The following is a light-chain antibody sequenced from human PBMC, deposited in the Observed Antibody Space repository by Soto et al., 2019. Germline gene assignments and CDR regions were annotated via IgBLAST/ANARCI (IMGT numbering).Light chain of an antibody. CDR2: EVS. CDR1: SSDVGGYDY. V-gene: IGLV2-14*03. CDR3: SSYTSSSTRV. Sequence: QSVLTQPASVSGSPGQSIAISGTGTSSDVGGYDYVSWYQQLPGKAPKLMIYEVSHRPSGVSDRFSGSKSVNTATLTISRLQAEDEADYYCSSYTSSSTRVFGTGTKVTVL. J-gene: IGLJ1*01.